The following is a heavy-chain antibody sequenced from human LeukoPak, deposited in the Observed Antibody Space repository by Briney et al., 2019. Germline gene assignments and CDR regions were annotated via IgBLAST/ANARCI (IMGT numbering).Heavy chain of an antibody. D-gene: IGHD6-6*01. Sequence: GGSLRLSCAASGFTFSGDAMSWVRQGPGKGREWVSAISGSGGSTYYADSVKGRFTISRDNSKNTLYLQMNSLRAEDTAVYYCAKDRYSSSSNWFDPWGQGTLVTVSS. CDR1: GFTFSGDA. CDR2: ISGSGGST. CDR3: AKDRYSSSSNWFDP. V-gene: IGHV3-23*01. J-gene: IGHJ5*02.